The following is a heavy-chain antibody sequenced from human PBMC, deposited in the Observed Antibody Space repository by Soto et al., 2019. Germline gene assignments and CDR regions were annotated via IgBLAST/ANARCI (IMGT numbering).Heavy chain of an antibody. CDR1: GFTISGKKY. CDR2: LYDLDGS. Sequence: DVQLVESGGGLIQPGESLRLSCAAFGFTISGKKYVAWVRQAPGKGLEWVSALYDLDGSFYAASVMGRFTTSSDSSKTTVYLQMNDLRPDDTAVYYCATWHEREHAYDVWGQGTTVTVSS. CDR3: ATWHEREHAYDV. V-gene: IGHV3-53*01. D-gene: IGHD1-1*01. J-gene: IGHJ3*01.